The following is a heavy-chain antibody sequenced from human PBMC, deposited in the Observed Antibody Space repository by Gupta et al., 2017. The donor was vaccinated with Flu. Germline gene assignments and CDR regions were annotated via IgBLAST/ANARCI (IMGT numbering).Heavy chain of an antibody. V-gene: IGHV7-4-1*02. D-gene: IGHD4-17*01. J-gene: IGHJ5*02. Sequence: PGQGLEWMGWINTNTGNPTYAQGFTGRFVFSLDTSVSTAYLQISSLKAEDTAVYYCARDLADYGDYDNWFDPWGQGTLVTVSS. CDR3: ARDLADYGDYDNWFDP. CDR2: INTNTGNP.